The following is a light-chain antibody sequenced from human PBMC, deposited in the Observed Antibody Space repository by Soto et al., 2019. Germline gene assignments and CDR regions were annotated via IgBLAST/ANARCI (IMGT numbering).Light chain of an antibody. V-gene: IGLV1-40*01. CDR2: ANT. CDR3: CSFSGSYISYV. CDR1: SSNIGAGYD. J-gene: IGLJ1*01. Sequence: QSVLTQPPSVSGAPGQSVTISCTGSSSNIGAGYDVHWYQQRPGAAPRLLIFANTDRPSGVPDRFSASKSYTSASLTIAGLQAEDEADYYCCSFSGSYISYVFGTGTKVTVL.